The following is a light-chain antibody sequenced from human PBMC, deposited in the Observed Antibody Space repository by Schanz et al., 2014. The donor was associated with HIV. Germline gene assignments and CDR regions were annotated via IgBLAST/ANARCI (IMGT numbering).Light chain of an antibody. CDR1: SGDVGSYNY. CDR3: CSYTTTSTYV. Sequence: QSALTQPASVSGSPGQSISISCTGPSGDVGSYNYVSWYQQHPGKAPKLMIYDVSNRPSGVSSRFSGSKSGNTASLTISGLQAEDEADYYCCSYTTTSTYVFGAGTKVTVL. CDR2: DVS. V-gene: IGLV2-14*03. J-gene: IGLJ1*01.